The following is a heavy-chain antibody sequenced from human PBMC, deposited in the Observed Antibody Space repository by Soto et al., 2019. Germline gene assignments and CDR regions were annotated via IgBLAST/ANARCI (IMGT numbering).Heavy chain of an antibody. V-gene: IGHV3-7*04. D-gene: IGHD1-26*01. CDR1: GFTFSSYW. Sequence: GGSLRLSCAASGFTFSSYWMSWVRQAPGKGLEWVANIKQDETEKYYVDSVKGRFTISRDNAKNSLYLQMNSLRAEDTAVYYCARLVSAAANDYWGQGTLVTVSS. CDR3: ARLVSAAANDY. J-gene: IGHJ4*02. CDR2: IKQDETEK.